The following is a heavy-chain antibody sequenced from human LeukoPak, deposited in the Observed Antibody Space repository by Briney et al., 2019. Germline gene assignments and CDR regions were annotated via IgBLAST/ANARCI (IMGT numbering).Heavy chain of an antibody. CDR3: ARGKLAAPGRTGYNWFDP. CDR1: GYTFTGYY. Sequence: ASVNVSFKASGYTFTGYYIHWVRPAPGQGLEWMGWINPNSGGTNYAQKFQGRVTMPRDTSITTAYMEVSGLRSDDTDIYYCARGKLAAPGRTGYNWFDPWGQGTLVTVSS. CDR2: INPNSGGT. J-gene: IGHJ5*02. V-gene: IGHV1-2*02. D-gene: IGHD6-13*01.